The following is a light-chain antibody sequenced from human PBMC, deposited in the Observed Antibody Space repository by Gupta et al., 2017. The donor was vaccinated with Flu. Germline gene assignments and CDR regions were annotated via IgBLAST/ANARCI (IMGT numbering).Light chain of an antibody. V-gene: IGLV1-40*01. CDR2: VNS. CDR3: QSYYSSRSGWV. J-gene: IGLJ3*02. Sequence: SLLPPPPPVSGAPRPRVTISCSGSSSNIGATYDVNWYQHHPGTAPKLLIYVNSNRPSGVPDRFSGSKSGTSASLAITGLQTEDEADYYCQSYYSSRSGWVFGGGTKLTVL. CDR1: SSNIGATYD.